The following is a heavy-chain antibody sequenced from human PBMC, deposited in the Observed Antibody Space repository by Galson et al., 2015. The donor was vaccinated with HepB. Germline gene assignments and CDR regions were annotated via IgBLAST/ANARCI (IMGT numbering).Heavy chain of an antibody. V-gene: IGHV1-69*04. CDR3: ARDRALFDSSGYYSYYYYGMDV. D-gene: IGHD3-22*01. CDR1: GGTFSSYA. Sequence: SVKVSCKASGGTFSSYAISWVRQAPGQGLEWMGRIIPILGIANYAQKFQGRVTITADKSTSTAYMELSSLRSEDTAVYYCARDRALFDSSGYYSYYYYGMDVWGQGTTVTVSS. J-gene: IGHJ6*02. CDR2: IIPILGIA.